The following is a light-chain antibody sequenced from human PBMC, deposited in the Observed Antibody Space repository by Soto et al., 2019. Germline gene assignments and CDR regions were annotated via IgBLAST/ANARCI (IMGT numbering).Light chain of an antibody. CDR1: QSVSSSY. CDR3: QHYGSSPPWT. V-gene: IGKV3-20*01. CDR2: GAA. J-gene: IGKJ1*01. Sequence: EIVLTQSPGTLPLSQEERATLSCRASQSVSSSYLACYHQKPGQAPRLLIYGAASRATGIPDRFSGSGSGTDFTLTISRREPEDFAVYYCQHYGSSPPWTFGQGTKVEIK.